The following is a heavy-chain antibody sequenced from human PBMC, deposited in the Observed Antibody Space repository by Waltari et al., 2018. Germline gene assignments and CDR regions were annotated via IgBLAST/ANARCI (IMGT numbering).Heavy chain of an antibody. Sequence: QVQLVQSGAEVKKPGASVKVSCKVSGYTLTELSMHWVRQAPGKGLEWMGGFEPEDGETIYAQKFQGRVTMTEDTSTDTAYMELSSLRSEDTAVYYCATDRPRSILTRGSFDPWGQGTLVTVSS. CDR2: FEPEDGET. J-gene: IGHJ5*02. V-gene: IGHV1-24*01. D-gene: IGHD3-16*01. CDR1: GYTLTELS. CDR3: ATDRPRSILTRGSFDP.